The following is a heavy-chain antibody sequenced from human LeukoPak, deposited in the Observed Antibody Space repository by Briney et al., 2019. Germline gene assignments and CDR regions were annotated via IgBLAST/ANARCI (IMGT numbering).Heavy chain of an antibody. Sequence: PSETLSLTCTVSGGSINKYYWSWVRQSPGKGLEWLGYVHDSAGTIYNPSLKSRVTISVGTSKTQFSLKVTSVTTADTAVYYCAKGRKDFDTNLGPFDSWGQGILVTVSS. J-gene: IGHJ4*02. D-gene: IGHD3-9*01. V-gene: IGHV4-59*01. CDR1: GGSINKYY. CDR3: AKGRKDFDTNLGPFDS. CDR2: VHDSAGT.